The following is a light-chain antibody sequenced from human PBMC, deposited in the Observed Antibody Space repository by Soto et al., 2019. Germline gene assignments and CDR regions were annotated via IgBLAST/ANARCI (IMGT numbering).Light chain of an antibody. V-gene: IGKV1-12*01. J-gene: IGKJ4*01. Sequence: DIQMTQSPFSVSASVGDRVTITCRASQDINSWLAWYQQKPGLAPKLLIYTASSLQGGVPSRFSGSRSGTDFTLIISSLQPEDLATYYCQQGKSFPLTFGGGTKVEIK. CDR2: TAS. CDR3: QQGKSFPLT. CDR1: QDINSW.